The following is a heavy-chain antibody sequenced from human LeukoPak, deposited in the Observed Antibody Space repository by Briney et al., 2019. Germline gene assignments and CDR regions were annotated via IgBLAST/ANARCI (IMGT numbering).Heavy chain of an antibody. CDR3: AKDVSSSGVADY. Sequence: GGSLRLSCAASGFTVSSNYMSWVRQAPGKGLEWVSVIYSGGSTYYADSVKGRFTISRDNSKNTLYLQMNSLRAEDTAVYYCAKDVSSSGVADYWGQGTLVTVSS. V-gene: IGHV3-53*01. J-gene: IGHJ4*02. D-gene: IGHD6-13*01. CDR2: IYSGGST. CDR1: GFTVSSNY.